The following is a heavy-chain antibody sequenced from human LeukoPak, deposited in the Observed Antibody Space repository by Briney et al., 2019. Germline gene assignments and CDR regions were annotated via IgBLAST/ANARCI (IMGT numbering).Heavy chain of an antibody. Sequence: PGGSLRLSCAASGFTVSSNYMSWVRQAPGKGLEWVSVIYSGGSTYYADSVKGRFTISRDNSKNTLYLQMNSLRAEDTAVYYCARDSWDRYYFDYWGQGTLVTVSS. V-gene: IGHV3-66*01. J-gene: IGHJ4*02. CDR2: IYSGGST. CDR3: ARDSWDRYYFDY. D-gene: IGHD1-26*01. CDR1: GFTVSSNY.